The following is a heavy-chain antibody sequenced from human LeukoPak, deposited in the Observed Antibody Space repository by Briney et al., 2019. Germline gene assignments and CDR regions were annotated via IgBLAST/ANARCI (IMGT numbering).Heavy chain of an antibody. J-gene: IGHJ4*02. Sequence: GGSLRLSCAASGFSFSSYALNWVRQAPGKGLEWVSGISGSGDVTHYADSVGGRLTISRDNAKNTLHLQMNSLIVEDTAIYYCTKGATLVPQGDFEYWGQGTLVTVSS. D-gene: IGHD2-8*02. CDR3: TKGATLVPQGDFEY. CDR1: GFSFSSYA. CDR2: ISGSGDVT. V-gene: IGHV3-23*01.